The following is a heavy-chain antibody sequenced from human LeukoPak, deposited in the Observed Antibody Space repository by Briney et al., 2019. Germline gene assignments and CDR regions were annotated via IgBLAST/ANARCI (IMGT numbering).Heavy chain of an antibody. CDR2: IYHSGST. D-gene: IGHD5-24*01. V-gene: IGHV4-4*02. CDR1: GGSISSSNW. Sequence: SETLSLTCAVSGGSISSSNWWSWVRQPPGKGLEWIGEIYHSGSTNYNPSLKSRVTISVDKSKNQFSLKLSSVTAADTAVYHCARRMEMATIENYFDYWGQGTLVTVSS. J-gene: IGHJ4*02. CDR3: ARRMEMATIENYFDY.